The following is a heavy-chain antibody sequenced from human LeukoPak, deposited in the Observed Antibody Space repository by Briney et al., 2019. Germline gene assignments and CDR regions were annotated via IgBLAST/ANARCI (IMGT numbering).Heavy chain of an antibody. D-gene: IGHD3-3*02. CDR2: IYYSGST. CDR1: GGSISSSSYY. J-gene: IGHJ4*02. CDR3: ARAPGPFHPFDY. Sequence: SETLSLTCTVSGGSISSSSYYWSWIRQHPGKGLEWIGYIYYSGSTYYNPSLKSRVTISVDTSKNQFSLKLSSVTAADTAVYYCARAPGPFHPFDYWGQGTLVTVSS. V-gene: IGHV4-31*03.